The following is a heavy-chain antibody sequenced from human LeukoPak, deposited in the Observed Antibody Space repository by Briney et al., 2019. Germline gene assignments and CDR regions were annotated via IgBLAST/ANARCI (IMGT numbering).Heavy chain of an antibody. CDR2: IYYSGRT. J-gene: IGHJ4*02. CDR3: ATPGITGSYFFDY. D-gene: IGHD3-10*01. Sequence: TSETLSLTCSVSGGSISSSSYYWGWIRQPPGKGLEWIGTIYYSGRTYYNPTLKSRVTMSVDTSKNQFSLRLSSVTAADTAVYYCATPGITGSYFFDYWGQGTLVTVSS. V-gene: IGHV4-39*01. CDR1: GGSISSSSYY.